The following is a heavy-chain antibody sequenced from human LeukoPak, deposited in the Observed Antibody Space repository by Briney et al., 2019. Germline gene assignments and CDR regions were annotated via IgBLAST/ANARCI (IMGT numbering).Heavy chain of an antibody. Sequence: QTLSLTCTFSGFSLSTHAVCVSWIRQPPGKALEWLARIDWDDDQYYSTSLKTRLTISKDTSKNQVVLTMTNMDPVDTATYYCARIRVAGRGYYFDYWGQGTLVTVSS. CDR3: ARIRVAGRGYYFDY. CDR2: IDWDDDQ. D-gene: IGHD6-19*01. V-gene: IGHV2-70*11. CDR1: GFSLSTHAVC. J-gene: IGHJ4*02.